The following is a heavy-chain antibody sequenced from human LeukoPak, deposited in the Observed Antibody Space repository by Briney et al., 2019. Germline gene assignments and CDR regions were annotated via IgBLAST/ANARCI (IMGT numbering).Heavy chain of an antibody. J-gene: IGHJ4*02. V-gene: IGHV1-18*01. CDR2: ISASHGNT. CDR1: GYCFTSYD. CDR3: ARDNLYYGSDY. Sequence: SSVKVSCKASGYCFTSYDISWLRQAPGQGLEWMGWISASHGNTNYAQILQGRVTLTTDTSTSTAYMELRSLTSDDTAVYYCARDNLYYGSDYWGQGTLVTVSS. D-gene: IGHD3-3*01.